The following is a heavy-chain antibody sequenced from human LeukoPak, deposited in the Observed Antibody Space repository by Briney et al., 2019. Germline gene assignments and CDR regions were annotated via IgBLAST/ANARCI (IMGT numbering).Heavy chain of an antibody. CDR3: AKDTEGYYDFWSGYYTWGYFDY. J-gene: IGHJ4*02. CDR1: GFTFSSYG. V-gene: IGHV3-23*01. D-gene: IGHD3-3*01. CDR2: ISGSGGST. Sequence: GGSLRLSCAASGFTFSSYGMHWVRQAPGKGLEWVSAISGSGGSTYYADSVKGRFTISRDNSKNTLYLQMNSLRAEDTAVYYCAKDTEGYYDFWSGYYTWGYFDYWGQGTLVTVSS.